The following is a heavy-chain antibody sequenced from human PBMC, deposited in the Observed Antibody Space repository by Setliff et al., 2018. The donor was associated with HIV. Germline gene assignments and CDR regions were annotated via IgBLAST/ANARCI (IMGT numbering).Heavy chain of an antibody. J-gene: IGHJ6*02. CDR2: IYYSGST. Sequence: PSETLSLTCTVSGGSISSSSYYWGWGRQPPGKGLEWIGSIYYSGSTYYNPSLKSRVTISVDTSKNKFSLKLSSVTAADTAVYYCAREEDYSNYGYYYGMDVWGQGTTVTVSS. CDR3: AREEDYSNYGYYYGMDV. CDR1: GGSISSSSYY. V-gene: IGHV4-39*02. D-gene: IGHD4-4*01.